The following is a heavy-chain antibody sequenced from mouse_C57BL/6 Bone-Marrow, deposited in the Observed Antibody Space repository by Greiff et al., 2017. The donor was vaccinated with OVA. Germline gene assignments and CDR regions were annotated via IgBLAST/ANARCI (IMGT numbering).Heavy chain of an antibody. CDR1: GYTFTSYD. CDR2: IYPRDGST. Sequence: QVQLQQSGPELVKPGASVKLSCKASGYTFTSYDINWVKQRPGPGLEWIGWIYPRDGSTKYNETFKGKATLTVDTSSSTAYMELHSLTSEDSAVYFCGAHYDYYFDYWGQGTTLTVSS. J-gene: IGHJ2*01. V-gene: IGHV1-85*01. CDR3: GAHYDYYFDY. D-gene: IGHD2-4*01.